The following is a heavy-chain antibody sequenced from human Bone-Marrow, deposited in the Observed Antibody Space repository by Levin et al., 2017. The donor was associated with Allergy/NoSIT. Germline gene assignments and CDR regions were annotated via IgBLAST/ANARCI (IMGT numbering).Heavy chain of an antibody. CDR1: GFTFSNAW. CDR3: TTDGILEWLGDYYYGMDV. V-gene: IGHV3-15*07. D-gene: IGHD3-3*01. Sequence: PGGSLRLSCAASGFTFSNAWMNWVRQAPGKGLEWVGRIKSKTDGGTTDYAAPVKGRFTISRDDSKNTLYLQMNSLKTEDTAVYYCTTDGILEWLGDYYYGMDVWGQGTTVTVSS. J-gene: IGHJ6*02. CDR2: IKSKTDGGTT.